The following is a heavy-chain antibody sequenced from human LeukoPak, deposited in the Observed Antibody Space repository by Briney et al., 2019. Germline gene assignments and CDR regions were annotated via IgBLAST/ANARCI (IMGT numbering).Heavy chain of an antibody. V-gene: IGHV3-21*01. D-gene: IGHD3-3*01. J-gene: IGHJ6*02. CDR1: GFTFSSYS. CDR2: ISSSSSYI. Sequence: GGSLRLSCAASGFTFSSYSMNWVRQAPGKGLEWVSSISSSSSYIYYADSVKGRFTISRDNARNSRYLQMNSLRAEDTAVYYCARAEDYDFWSGYPSYYYYGMDVWGQGTTVTVSS. CDR3: ARAEDYDFWSGYPSYYYYGMDV.